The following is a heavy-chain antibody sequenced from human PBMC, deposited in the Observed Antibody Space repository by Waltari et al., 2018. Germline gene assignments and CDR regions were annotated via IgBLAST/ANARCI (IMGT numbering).Heavy chain of an antibody. CDR1: GFYFSGNA. Sequence: EVQLLESGGGLVQPGGSLRLSCAASGFYFSGNAMSWVRPAPGKGLEWVSSYKGSGDNTYYADSVKGRFTISRDNAQNTLFLQMNSLRADDTAVYYCTKDLYSWSYDFWGQGTLVTVSS. D-gene: IGHD1-26*01. CDR2: YKGSGDNT. CDR3: TKDLYSWSYDF. J-gene: IGHJ4*02. V-gene: IGHV3-23*01.